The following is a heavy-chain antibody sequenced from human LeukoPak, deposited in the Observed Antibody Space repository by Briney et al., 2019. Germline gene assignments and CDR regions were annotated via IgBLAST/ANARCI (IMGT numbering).Heavy chain of an antibody. CDR2: INHSGST. CDR1: GYSISSDYY. Sequence: PSETLSLTCTVSGYSISSDYYWGWIRQPPGKGLEWIGSINHSGSTNYNPSLKSRVTISVDTSKNQFSLKLSSVTAADTAVYYCARLTKNDSGSFRFGKKKRGYMDVWGKGTTVTISS. D-gene: IGHD3-10*01. J-gene: IGHJ6*03. CDR3: ARLTKNDSGSFRFGKKKRGYMDV. V-gene: IGHV4-38-2*02.